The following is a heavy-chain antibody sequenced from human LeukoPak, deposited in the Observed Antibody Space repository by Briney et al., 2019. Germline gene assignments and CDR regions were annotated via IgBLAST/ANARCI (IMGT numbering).Heavy chain of an antibody. CDR3: ARNHYGHPLDY. D-gene: IGHD4-17*01. V-gene: IGHV4-59*01. J-gene: IGHJ4*02. Sequence: SETLSLTCTVSGGSISSYFWSWIRQPPGKGLEWIGYIYYSGSTNYNPSLKSRVTISVDTSKNQFSLKLTSVTAADTAVYYCARNHYGHPLDYWGQGTLVTVSS. CDR1: GGSISSYF. CDR2: IYYSGST.